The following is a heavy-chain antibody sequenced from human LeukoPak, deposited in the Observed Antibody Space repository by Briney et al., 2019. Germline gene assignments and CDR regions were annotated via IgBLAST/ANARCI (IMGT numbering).Heavy chain of an antibody. CDR3: ARGGYYGSGNDFRFDP. CDR2: IHYTGST. Sequence: SETLSLTCTVSGGSISSYYWSWIRRSPGKGLECNGYIHYTGSTNYNPSLKSRVTISVETSKNQFSLKLKSVTAADTAVYYCARGGYYGSGNDFRFDPWGQGTLVTVSS. CDR1: GGSISSYY. J-gene: IGHJ5*02. D-gene: IGHD3-10*01. V-gene: IGHV4-59*01.